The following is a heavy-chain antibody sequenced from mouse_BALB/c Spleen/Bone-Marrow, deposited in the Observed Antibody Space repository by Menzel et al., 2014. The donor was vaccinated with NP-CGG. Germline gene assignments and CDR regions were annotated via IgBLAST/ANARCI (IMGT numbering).Heavy chain of an antibody. V-gene: IGHV1-80*01. CDR3: ARDDGFAY. D-gene: IGHD2-12*01. J-gene: IGHJ3*01. CDR2: IYPGDGDT. CDR1: GYAFSSYW. Sequence: QVQLQQPGAELVRPGSSVKISCKASGYAFSSYWMNWVKQRPGQGLEWIGQIYPGDGDTNYNGKFKSKATLTADKSSSTAYMQLSSLTSEDSAVYFCARDDGFAYWGQGTLVTVSA.